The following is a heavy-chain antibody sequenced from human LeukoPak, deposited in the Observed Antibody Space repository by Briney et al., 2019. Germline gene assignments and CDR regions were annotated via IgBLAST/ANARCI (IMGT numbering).Heavy chain of an antibody. D-gene: IGHD5-12*01. CDR1: GFSLSTSGVG. Sequence: SGPTLVNPTQTLTLTCTFSGFSLSTSGVGVGWIRQPPGKALEWLALIYWNDDKRYSPSLKSRLTITKDTSKNQVVLTMTNMDPVDTATYYCAHRNNGGYDSHNWFDPWGQGTLVTVSS. CDR2: IYWNDDK. J-gene: IGHJ5*02. CDR3: AHRNNGGYDSHNWFDP. V-gene: IGHV2-5*01.